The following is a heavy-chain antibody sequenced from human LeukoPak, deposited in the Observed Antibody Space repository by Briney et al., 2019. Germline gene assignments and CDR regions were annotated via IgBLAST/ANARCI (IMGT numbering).Heavy chain of an antibody. CDR1: GYSFASYW. CDR3: ARRDKRVAGTDY. D-gene: IGHD6-19*01. J-gene: IGHJ4*02. V-gene: IGHV5-51*01. Sequence: GESLKISCKGSGYSFASYWIAWVRQMPGKGLEWMGIVYPGDSDTRYSPSFQGQVTISADKSINTAYLQWNSLKTSDTAMYYCARRDKRVAGTDYWGQGTLVIVSS. CDR2: VYPGDSDT.